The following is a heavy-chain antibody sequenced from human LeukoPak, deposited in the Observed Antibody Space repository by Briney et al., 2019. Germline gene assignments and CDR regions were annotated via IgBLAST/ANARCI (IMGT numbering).Heavy chain of an antibody. Sequence: GGSLRLSCAASGFTFSDYEMNWVRQAPGKGLEWVAIITYDGTDKNYADSVKGRFTISRDNSKSTVYLQMDSLRAEDTAVYYCAKSWGVEYSSGFYIGVDYWGQGTLVTVSS. V-gene: IGHV3-30*18. CDR2: ITYDGTDK. J-gene: IGHJ4*02. CDR3: AKSWGVEYSSGFYIGVDY. CDR1: GFTFSDYE. D-gene: IGHD3-22*01.